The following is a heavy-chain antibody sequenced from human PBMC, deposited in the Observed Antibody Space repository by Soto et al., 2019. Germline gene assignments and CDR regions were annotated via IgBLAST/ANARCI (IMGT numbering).Heavy chain of an antibody. Sequence: PSETLSLTCALYGGSFSGYYWSWIRQPPGKGLEWIGEINHSGSTNYNPSLKSRVTISVDTSKNQFSLKLSSVTAADTAVYYCARSSLNRYFDYWGQGTLVTVSS. CDR2: INHSGST. V-gene: IGHV4-34*01. CDR1: GGSFSGYY. J-gene: IGHJ4*02. CDR3: ARSSLNRYFDY.